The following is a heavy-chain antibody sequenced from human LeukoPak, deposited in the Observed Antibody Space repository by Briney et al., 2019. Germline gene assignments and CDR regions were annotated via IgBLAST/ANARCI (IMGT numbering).Heavy chain of an antibody. Sequence: GGSLRLSCAASGFTFSSYSMNWVRQAPGKGLEWVSYISSSSTIYYADSVKGRFTISRDNAKNPLYLQMNSLRAEDTAVYYCAREVAARFDYWGQGTLVTVSS. CDR2: ISSSSTI. V-gene: IGHV3-48*01. CDR3: AREVAARFDY. CDR1: GFTFSSYS. D-gene: IGHD6-6*01. J-gene: IGHJ4*02.